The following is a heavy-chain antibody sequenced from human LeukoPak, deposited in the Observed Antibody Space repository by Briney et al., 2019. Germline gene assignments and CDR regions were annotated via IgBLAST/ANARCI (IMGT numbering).Heavy chain of an antibody. CDR2: IYYSGST. V-gene: IGHV4-59*01. Sequence: SQTLSLTCTVSGGPLSSYYWSWMRQPPGKGLEWIGYIYYSGSTNYNPSLKSRVTISVDTSKNQFSLKLSSVTAADTAVYYCARVRYSSSSWDAFDIWGQGTMVTVSS. J-gene: IGHJ3*02. D-gene: IGHD6-6*01. CDR3: ARVRYSSSSWDAFDI. CDR1: GGPLSSYY.